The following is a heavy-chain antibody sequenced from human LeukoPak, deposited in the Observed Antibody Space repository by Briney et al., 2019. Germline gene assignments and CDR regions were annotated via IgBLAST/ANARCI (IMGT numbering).Heavy chain of an antibody. Sequence: GGSLRLSCAASGFTFSSYEMNWVRQAPGKGLEWVSYISDSGSTIWYADSVKGRFTISRDNAKNSLYLQMDSLRAEDTAIYYCARDTSGWSFGYWGQGTLVTVSS. CDR1: GFTFSSYE. CDR3: ARDTSGWSFGY. V-gene: IGHV3-48*03. D-gene: IGHD6-19*01. CDR2: ISDSGSTI. J-gene: IGHJ4*02.